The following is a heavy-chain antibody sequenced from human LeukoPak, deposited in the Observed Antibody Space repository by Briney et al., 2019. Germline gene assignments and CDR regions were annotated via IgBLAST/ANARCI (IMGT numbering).Heavy chain of an antibody. V-gene: IGHV3-21*01. Sequence: PGGSLRLSCAASGFTFSSYSMNWVRRAPGKGLEWVSSINSDSSIMYYAESVKGRFTISRDNARNSLYLQMNSLRAEDTAVYYCIRDLFDDYSLDYWGQGALVTVSS. D-gene: IGHD3-16*01. CDR2: INSDSSIM. CDR3: IRDLFDDYSLDY. J-gene: IGHJ4*02. CDR1: GFTFSSYS.